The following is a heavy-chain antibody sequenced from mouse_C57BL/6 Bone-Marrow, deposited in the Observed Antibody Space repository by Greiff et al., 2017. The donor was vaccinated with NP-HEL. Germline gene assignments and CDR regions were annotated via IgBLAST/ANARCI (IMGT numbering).Heavy chain of an antibody. Sequence: EVKVVESGGDLVKPGGSLKLSCAASGFTFSSYGMSWVRQTPDKRLEWVATISSGGSYTYYPDSVKGRFTISRDNAKNTLYLQMSSLKSEDTAMYYCARPPRYDYGRTSSYYWYFDVWGTGTTVTVSS. CDR3: ARPPRYDYGRTSSYYWYFDV. CDR1: GFTFSSYG. CDR2: ISSGGSYT. V-gene: IGHV5-6*01. J-gene: IGHJ1*03. D-gene: IGHD1-1*01.